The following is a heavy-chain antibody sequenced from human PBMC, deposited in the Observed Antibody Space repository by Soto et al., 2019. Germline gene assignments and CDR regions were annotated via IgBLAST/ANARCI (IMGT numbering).Heavy chain of an antibody. Sequence: GGSLRLSCAASGFTFSSYGMHWVRQAPGKGLEWVAVISYDGSNKYYADSVKGRFTISRDNSKNTLYLQMNSLRAEDTAVCYCEKGKEAAGPTFDYWGQGTLVT. J-gene: IGHJ4*02. CDR1: GFTFSSYG. D-gene: IGHD6-13*01. V-gene: IGHV3-30*18. CDR2: ISYDGSNK. CDR3: EKGKEAAGPTFDY.